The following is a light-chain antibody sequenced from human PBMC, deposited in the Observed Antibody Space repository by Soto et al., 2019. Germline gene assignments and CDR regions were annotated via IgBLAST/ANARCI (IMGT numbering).Light chain of an antibody. Sequence: EIVLTQSPLSLSVSPGEPASISCRSSQSLTHSSGYNYLDWDLLKSGQPPQLVIYLGSNRGSGVPDRFSGSGSGTHFTLTISRVETEDAGVYFCMQPLQTLITFGQGTRLEIK. CDR3: MQPLQTLIT. V-gene: IGKV2-28*01. CDR2: LGS. CDR1: QSLTHSSGYNY. J-gene: IGKJ5*01.